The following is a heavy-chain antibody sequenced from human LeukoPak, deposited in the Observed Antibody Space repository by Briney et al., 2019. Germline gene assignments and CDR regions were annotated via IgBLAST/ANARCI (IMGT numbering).Heavy chain of an antibody. CDR2: MKPDGSEK. CDR3: ARVAPERGWPTSLDY. CDR1: GFMFSNFA. V-gene: IGHV3-7*04. D-gene: IGHD6-19*01. J-gene: IGHJ4*02. Sequence: GGSLRLSCAASGFMFSNFAMHWVRQAPGKGLEWVANMKPDGSEKYYVDSVRGRFIISRDNAKNSLYLQMNSLRAEDTAVYYCARVAPERGWPTSLDYWGQGTLVTVSS.